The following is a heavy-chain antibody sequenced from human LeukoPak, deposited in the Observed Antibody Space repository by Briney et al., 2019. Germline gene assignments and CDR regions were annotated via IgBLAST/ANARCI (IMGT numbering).Heavy chain of an antibody. J-gene: IGHJ6*03. Sequence: GGSLRLSCAASGFTFSSFAMSWVRQAPGKGLEWVSAISGSSSTIYHADSVKGRFTISRDNSKNSLYLQMNSLRAEDTAVYYCARAESNYYYYYYMDVWGKGTTVTVSS. CDR1: GFTFSSFA. V-gene: IGHV3-23*01. CDR3: ARAESNYYYYYYMDV. CDR2: ISGSSSTI.